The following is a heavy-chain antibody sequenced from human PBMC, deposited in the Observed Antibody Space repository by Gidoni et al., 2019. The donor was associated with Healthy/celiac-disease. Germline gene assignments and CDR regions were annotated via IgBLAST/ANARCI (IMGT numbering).Heavy chain of an antibody. CDR2: IYHSGST. D-gene: IGHD3-22*01. CDR1: GYSISSGYY. V-gene: IGHV4-38-2*02. Sequence: QVQLQESGPGLVKPSETLSLTCTVSGYSISSGYYWGWIRQPPGKGLEWIGSIYHSGSTYYNPSLKSRVTISVDTSKNQFSLKLSSVTAADTAVYYCASTDGYYDSSGYYYPTMFDAFDIWGQGTMVTVSS. J-gene: IGHJ3*02. CDR3: ASTDGYYDSSGYYYPTMFDAFDI.